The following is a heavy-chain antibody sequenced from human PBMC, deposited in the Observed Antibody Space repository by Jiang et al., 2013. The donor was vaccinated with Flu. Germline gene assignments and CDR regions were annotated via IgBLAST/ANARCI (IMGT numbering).Heavy chain of an antibody. CDR1: GDSVTSGGYS. CDR3: ARGGSTGSGRVDD. J-gene: IGHJ4*02. D-gene: IGHD3-10*01. CDR2: IYYSGNA. Sequence: QTLSLTCAVSGDSVTSGGYSWTWIRQPPGKGLEWTGYIYYSGNAYYNPSLKNRVTISIDSSKNQFSLKLTSVTAADTAVYYCARGGSTGSGRVDDWGQGSLVTVSS. V-gene: IGHV4-30-4*07.